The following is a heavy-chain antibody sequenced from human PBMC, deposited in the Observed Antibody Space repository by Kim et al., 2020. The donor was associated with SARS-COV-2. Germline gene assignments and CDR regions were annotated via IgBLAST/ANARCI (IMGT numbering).Heavy chain of an antibody. D-gene: IGHD4-17*01. J-gene: IGHJ4*02. Sequence: RYSPSLQGQVTISADKSISTAYLQWSSLKASDTAMYYCARGLADYGGNDYWGQGTLVTVSS. V-gene: IGHV5-51*01. CDR3: ARGLADYGGNDY.